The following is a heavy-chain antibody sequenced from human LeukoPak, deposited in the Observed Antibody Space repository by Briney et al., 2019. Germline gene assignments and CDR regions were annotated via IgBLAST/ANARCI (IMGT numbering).Heavy chain of an antibody. CDR2: ISGSGGST. V-gene: IGHV3-23*01. D-gene: IGHD5-12*01. Sequence: GGSLRLSCAASGFIFSSYAMSWVRQAPGKGLEWVSAISGSGGSTYYADSVKGRFTISRDNAKNTLYLQMNSLRAEDTAVYYCARSGYSGYDLRDYYFDYWGQGALVTVSS. CDR3: ARSGYSGYDLRDYYFDY. J-gene: IGHJ4*02. CDR1: GFIFSSYA.